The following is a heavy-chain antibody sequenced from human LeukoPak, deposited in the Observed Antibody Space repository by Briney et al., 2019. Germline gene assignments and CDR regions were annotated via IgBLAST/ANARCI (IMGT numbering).Heavy chain of an antibody. V-gene: IGHV7-4-1*02. CDR3: ARDHLRYYGSGMRLYYYYGMDV. CDR1: GYTFTGYY. CDR2: INTNTGNP. D-gene: IGHD3-10*01. Sequence: ASVKVSCKASGYTFTGYYMHWVRQAPGQGLEWMGWINTNTGNPTYAQGFTGRFVFSLDTSVSTAYLQISSLKAEDTAVYYCARDHLRYYGSGMRLYYYYGMDVWGQGTTVTVSS. J-gene: IGHJ6*02.